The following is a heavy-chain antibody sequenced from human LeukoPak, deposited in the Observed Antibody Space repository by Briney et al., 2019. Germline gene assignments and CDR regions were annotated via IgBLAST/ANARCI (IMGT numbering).Heavy chain of an antibody. V-gene: IGHV3-13*01. D-gene: IGHD2-15*01. CDR3: ARERTRGCNGDICLDGFDI. J-gene: IGHJ3*02. Sequence: GGSLRLSCVASGLTFNNQDMHWVRQSAGKGLEWVSAIGVDDDTYYSASVKGRFTISRENARNSLYLQMDSLRAEDTAVYYCARERTRGCNGDICLDGFDIWGRGTKVTVSS. CDR2: IGVDDDT. CDR1: GLTFNNQD.